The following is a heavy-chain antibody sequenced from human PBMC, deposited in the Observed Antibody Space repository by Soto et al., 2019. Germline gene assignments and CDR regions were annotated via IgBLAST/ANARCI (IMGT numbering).Heavy chain of an antibody. D-gene: IGHD2-15*01. J-gene: IGHJ5*02. CDR2: IYYSGST. Sequence: QLHLQESGPGLVRPSETLSLTCSVSGGSINNTFYYWAWIRQPPGKGLEWIGSIYYSGSTYYNPSLKTRVTISVDASKNQFSLKLNSVTAADTALFYCASSRWTFQNWFDPWGQGTLVTVSS. CDR3: ASSRWTFQNWFDP. V-gene: IGHV4-39*01. CDR1: GGSINNTFYY.